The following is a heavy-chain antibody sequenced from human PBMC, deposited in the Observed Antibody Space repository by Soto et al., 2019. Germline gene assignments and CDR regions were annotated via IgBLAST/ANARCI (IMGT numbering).Heavy chain of an antibody. V-gene: IGHV4-59*01. D-gene: IGHD5-18*01. CDR1: GGSISSYY. Sequence: QVQLQESGPGLVKPSETLSLTCTVSGGSISSYYWSWIRQPPGKGLEWIGYIYYSGSTNYNPSLKSRVTISVDTSKNQCSLKLSSVTAADTAVYYCARVGYSYGSTWDYWGQGTLVTVSS. CDR2: IYYSGST. CDR3: ARVGYSYGSTWDY. J-gene: IGHJ4*02.